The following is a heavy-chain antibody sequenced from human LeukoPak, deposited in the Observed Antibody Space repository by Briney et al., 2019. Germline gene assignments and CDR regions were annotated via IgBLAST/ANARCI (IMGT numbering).Heavy chain of an antibody. CDR2: INPNSGGT. CDR1: GYTFTGYY. V-gene: IGHV1-2*02. J-gene: IGHJ4*02. Sequence: GASVKVSCKASGYTFTGYYMHWVRQAPGQGLEWMGWINPNSGGTNYAQKFQGRVNMTRDTSISTAYMELSRLRSDDTAVYYCARDAGHIVVVPVMDCDYWGQGTLVTVSS. CDR3: ARDAGHIVVVPVMDCDY. D-gene: IGHD2-2*01.